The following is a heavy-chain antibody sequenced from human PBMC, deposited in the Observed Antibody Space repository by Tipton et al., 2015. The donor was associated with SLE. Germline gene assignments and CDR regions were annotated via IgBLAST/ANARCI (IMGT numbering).Heavy chain of an antibody. CDR1: GFTFSSYS. Sequence: SLRLSCAASGFTFSSYSMNWVRQAPGKGLEWVSSISSSSSYIDYADSVKGRFTISRDNAKNSLYLQMNSLRAEDTALYYCAKDINGVAATLDIWGQGTMVTVSS. CDR3: AKDINGVAATLDI. V-gene: IGHV3-21*04. J-gene: IGHJ3*02. D-gene: IGHD2-15*01. CDR2: ISSSSSYI.